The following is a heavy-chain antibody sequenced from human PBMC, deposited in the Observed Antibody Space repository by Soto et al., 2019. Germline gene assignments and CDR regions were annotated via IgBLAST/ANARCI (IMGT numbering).Heavy chain of an antibody. J-gene: IGHJ5*02. Sequence: PSGTLSLTCAVSGGSISSSGYSWSWIRQPPGKGLEWIGYIYHSGSTYYNPSLKSRVTISVDRSKNQFSLKLSSVAAADTAVYYCARATGYSSQINWFDPWGQGTLVTVSS. D-gene: IGHD6-19*01. V-gene: IGHV4-30-2*01. CDR2: IYHSGST. CDR1: GGSISSSGYS. CDR3: ARATGYSSQINWFDP.